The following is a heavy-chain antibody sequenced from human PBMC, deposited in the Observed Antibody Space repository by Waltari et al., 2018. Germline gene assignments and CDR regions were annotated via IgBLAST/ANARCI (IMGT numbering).Heavy chain of an antibody. CDR1: GLPFSSYT. CDR3: AKDPVGVRGMRTFDS. J-gene: IGHJ4*02. Sequence: EEQLLQSGGKLVQPGGSVRPSRSASGLPFSSYTLGWVPKAPGKGLEWVSSINKNGGETNYAESVKGRFTISRDNSQNTLFLQLSSLRADDTATYYCAKDPVGVRGMRTFDSWGQGTLVTVAS. CDR2: INKNGGET. V-gene: IGHV3-23*01. D-gene: IGHD3-10*01.